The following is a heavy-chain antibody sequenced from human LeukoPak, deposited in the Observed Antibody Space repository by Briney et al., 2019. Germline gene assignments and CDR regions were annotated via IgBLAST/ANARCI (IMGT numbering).Heavy chain of an antibody. V-gene: IGHV3-48*01. Sequence: GGSLRLSCAASGFTFNTYTMNWIRQAPGKGLEWVAFINTKSKTIYYADSVKLLFTISKDNAKHSLYLQMNSLRAEDTALYYCVRDRNWAFDYWGQGTLVTVSS. CDR1: GFTFNTYT. CDR2: INTKSKTI. D-gene: IGHD7-27*01. J-gene: IGHJ4*02. CDR3: VRDRNWAFDY.